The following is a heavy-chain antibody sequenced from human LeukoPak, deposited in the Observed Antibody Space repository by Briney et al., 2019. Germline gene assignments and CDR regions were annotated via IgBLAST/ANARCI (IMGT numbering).Heavy chain of an antibody. CDR2: ISAYNGNT. D-gene: IGHD3-22*01. Sequence: ASVKVSCKASGYTFTSYGISWVRQAPGQGLEWMGWISAYNGNTNYAQKLQGRVTMTTDTSTSTAYMELRSLRSDDTAVYYCARDVDYYDSSGSVIDYWGQGTLVTVSS. CDR1: GYTFTSYG. V-gene: IGHV1-18*01. CDR3: ARDVDYYDSSGSVIDY. J-gene: IGHJ4*02.